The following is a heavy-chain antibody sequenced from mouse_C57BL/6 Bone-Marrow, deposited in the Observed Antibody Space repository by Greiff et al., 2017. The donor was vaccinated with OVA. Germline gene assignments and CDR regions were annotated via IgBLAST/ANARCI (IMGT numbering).Heavy chain of an antibody. V-gene: IGHV5-6*01. CDR1: GFTFSSYG. CDR3: ARHLFYAMDY. CDR2: ISSGGSYT. Sequence: EVKLVESGGDLVKPGGSLKLSCAASGFTFSSYGMSWVRQTPDKRLEWVATISSGGSYTYYPDSVKGRFTIYRDNAKNTLYLQMSSLNSEDTAMYYCARHLFYAMDYWGQGTSVTVSS. J-gene: IGHJ4*01.